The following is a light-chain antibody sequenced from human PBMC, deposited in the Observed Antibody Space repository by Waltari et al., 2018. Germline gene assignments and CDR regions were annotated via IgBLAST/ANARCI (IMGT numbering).Light chain of an antibody. CDR1: MLPKKY. Sequence: SSVLTQPSSVSVSPGQTARITCSGDMLPKKYTRWFQQKPGQAPVLVLYQDSARPSGIPERFSGSSSGTTVTLTISGAQVEDEADYYCYSTTDNNLGVFGPGTRVTVL. V-gene: IGLV3-27*01. CDR3: YSTTDNNLGV. J-gene: IGLJ1*01. CDR2: QDS.